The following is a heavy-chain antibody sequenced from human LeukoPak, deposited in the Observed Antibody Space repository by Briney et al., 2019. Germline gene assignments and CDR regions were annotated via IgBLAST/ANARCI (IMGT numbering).Heavy chain of an antibody. Sequence: PRGCLRLSCAAPGFTFCSDATSRVRHGPGEGLEGGSAISGSGGSTYYADSVKGRFTISRDNSKNTLYLQMNSLRAEDTAVYYCANHCSSTSCLTFDYWGQGTLVTVSS. D-gene: IGHD2-2*01. CDR2: ISGSGGST. CDR3: ANHCSSTSCLTFDY. V-gene: IGHV3-23*01. CDR1: GFTFCSDA. J-gene: IGHJ4*02.